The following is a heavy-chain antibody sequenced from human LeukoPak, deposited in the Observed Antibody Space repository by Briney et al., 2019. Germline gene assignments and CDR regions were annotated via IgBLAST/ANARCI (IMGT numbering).Heavy chain of an antibody. Sequence: GGSLRLSCAASGFTFSSYSMNWVRQAPGKGLEWVSYISSSGSTIYYADSVKGRFTISRDNAKNSLYLQMNSLRAEDTAVYYCARVVGRWLQFSYWGQGTLVTVSS. CDR1: GFTFSSYS. CDR3: ARVVGRWLQFSY. V-gene: IGHV3-48*04. CDR2: ISSSGSTI. D-gene: IGHD5-24*01. J-gene: IGHJ4*02.